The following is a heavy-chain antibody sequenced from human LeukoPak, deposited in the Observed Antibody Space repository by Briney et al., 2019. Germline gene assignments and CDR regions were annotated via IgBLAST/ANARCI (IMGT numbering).Heavy chain of an antibody. CDR3: AKDGRNVLIVYAPL. Sequence: PGGSLRLSCAASGFTFSSYAMSWVRQAPGKGLEWVSAISGSGDSTYYADSVKGRFTISRDNSKNTLYLQMNSLRAEDTAVYYCAKDGRNVLIVYAPLGGQGTLVTVSS. J-gene: IGHJ4*02. CDR1: GFTFSSYA. CDR2: ISGSGDST. D-gene: IGHD2-8*01. V-gene: IGHV3-23*01.